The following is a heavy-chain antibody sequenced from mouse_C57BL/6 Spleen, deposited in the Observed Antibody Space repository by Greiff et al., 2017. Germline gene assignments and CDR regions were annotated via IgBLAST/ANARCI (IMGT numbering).Heavy chain of an antibody. J-gene: IGHJ4*01. CDR2: INPSNGVT. CDR1: GYTFTSYW. CDR3: ARICYYYYAMDY. Sequence: QVQLQQPGTELVKPGASVKLSCKASGYTFTSYWMHWVKQRPGQGLEWIGNINPSNGVTNYNEKFKGKATLTVAKSSSPAYMQLSSLTSADSAVYYCARICYYYYAMDYWGQGTSVTVSS. D-gene: IGHD1-1*01. V-gene: IGHV1-53*01.